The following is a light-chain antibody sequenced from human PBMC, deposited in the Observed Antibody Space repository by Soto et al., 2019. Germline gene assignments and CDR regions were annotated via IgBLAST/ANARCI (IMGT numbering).Light chain of an antibody. V-gene: IGLV1-47*02. J-gene: IGLJ3*02. CDR3: AAWDDSLSGRV. CDR2: SNN. CDR1: SSNIGSNY. Sequence: QPVLTQPPSASGTPGQRVTISCSGSSSNIGSNYVYWYQQLPGTAPKLLIYSNNQRPSGVPDRFSGSKSGTSASLAISGLRSEHEADYYCAAWDDSLSGRVFGGGTKLTVL.